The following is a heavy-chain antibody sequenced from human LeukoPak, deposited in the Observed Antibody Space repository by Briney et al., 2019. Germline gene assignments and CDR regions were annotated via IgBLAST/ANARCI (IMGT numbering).Heavy chain of an antibody. Sequence: GGSLRLSCAAPGFTFSSYAMHWVRQAPGKGLEWVAVISYDGSYKYYADSVKGRFTISRDNSKNTLYLQMNSLRAEDTAVYYCASILLWYVYDYWGQGTLVTVSS. CDR2: ISYDGSYK. J-gene: IGHJ4*02. D-gene: IGHD3-10*01. CDR3: ASILLWYVYDY. CDR1: GFTFSSYA. V-gene: IGHV3-30*04.